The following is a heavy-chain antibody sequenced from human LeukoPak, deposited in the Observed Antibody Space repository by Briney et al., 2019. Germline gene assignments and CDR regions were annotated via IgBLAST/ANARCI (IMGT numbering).Heavy chain of an antibody. Sequence: GASVKVSCKASGGTFSSYAISWVRQAPGQGLEWMGGIIPIFGTANYAQKFQGRVTITADESTSTAYMELSSLRSEDTAVYYCARETTELGIDGDYYFDYWGQGTLVTVSS. D-gene: IGHD7-27*01. V-gene: IGHV1-69*01. CDR2: IIPIFGTA. CDR1: GGTFSSYA. CDR3: ARETTELGIDGDYYFDY. J-gene: IGHJ4*02.